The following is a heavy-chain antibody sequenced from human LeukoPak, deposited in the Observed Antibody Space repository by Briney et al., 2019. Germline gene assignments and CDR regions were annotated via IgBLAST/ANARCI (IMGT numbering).Heavy chain of an antibody. CDR3: ARGTHYDRNGSEF. CDR2: INPNSGGT. CDR1: GYTFTGYY. V-gene: IGHV1-2*02. J-gene: IGHJ4*02. Sequence: ASVKVSRKASGYTFTGYYMHWVRQAPGQGLEWMVWINPNSGGTNYAQKFQGRVTITRDTSNSKAYMELSRLRSDDTAVYYCARGTHYDRNGSEFWGQGTLVTVSS. D-gene: IGHD3-10*02.